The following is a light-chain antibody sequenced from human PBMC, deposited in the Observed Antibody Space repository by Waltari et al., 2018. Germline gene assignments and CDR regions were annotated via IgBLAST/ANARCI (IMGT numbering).Light chain of an antibody. CDR1: SDDYDLHNF. V-gene: IGLV2-23*03. J-gene: IGLJ2*01. CDR2: DGA. CDR3: CSYGSSYTLV. Sequence: ALTQPASVSGSRGQSITISCTGLSDDYDLHNFVPWYQLLPDKAPKLIIYDGAQRPSGVSPRFSASKSGSTASLTISGLQADDEADYFCCSYGSSYTLVFGGGTRLTVL.